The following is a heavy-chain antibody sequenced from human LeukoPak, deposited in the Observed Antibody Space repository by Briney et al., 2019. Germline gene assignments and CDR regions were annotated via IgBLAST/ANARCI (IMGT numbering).Heavy chain of an antibody. CDR1: GDSISSYY. CDR3: AKTGNHYYDSSGYYYN. D-gene: IGHD3-22*01. Sequence: SETLSLTCTVSGDSISSYYWSWIRQPPGKGLEWIGYIYYSGSNSYNPSLKSRVTLSVDTSKNQFSLKLSSVTAADTAVYYCAKTGNHYYDSSGYYYNWGQGTLVTVSS. CDR2: IYYSGSN. V-gene: IGHV4-59*12. J-gene: IGHJ4*02.